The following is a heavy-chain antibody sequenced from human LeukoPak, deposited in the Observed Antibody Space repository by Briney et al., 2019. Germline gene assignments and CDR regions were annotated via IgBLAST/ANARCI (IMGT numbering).Heavy chain of an antibody. CDR2: ISHSSSTI. J-gene: IGHJ4*02. Sequence: GGSLRLSCAASGFTFSSYSMNWVRQAPGKGLEWVSYISHSSSTIYYADSVKGRFTISRDSSKNTLYLQMNSLRPEDTAVYYCARARPSMWIDYWGQGTLVTVSS. V-gene: IGHV3-48*01. CDR3: ARARPSMWIDY. CDR1: GFTFSSYS. D-gene: IGHD5-12*01.